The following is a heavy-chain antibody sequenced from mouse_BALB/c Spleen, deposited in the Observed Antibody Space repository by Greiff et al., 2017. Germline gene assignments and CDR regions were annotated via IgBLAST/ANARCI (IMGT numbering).Heavy chain of an antibody. CDR2: ISSGGST. V-gene: IGHV5-6-5*01. J-gene: IGHJ2*01. Sequence: EVQGVESGGGLVKPGGSLKLSCAASGFTFSSYAMSWVRQTPEKRLEWVASISSGGSTYYPDSVKGGFTISRDNARNILYLQMSSLRSEDTAMYYCARVPYYCGSSSYFDYWGQGTTLTVSS. D-gene: IGHD1-1*01. CDR3: ARVPYYCGSSSYFDY. CDR1: GFTFSSYA.